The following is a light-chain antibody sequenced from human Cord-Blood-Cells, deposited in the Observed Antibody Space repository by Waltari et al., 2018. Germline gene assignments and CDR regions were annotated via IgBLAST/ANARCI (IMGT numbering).Light chain of an antibody. J-gene: IGKJ1*01. Sequence: IQMIQSPSSLAASVVDRVTSTCRASQIISSYLNWYQQKPGKAPKLLIYAASSLQSGVPSRFSGSGSGTDFTLTISSLQPEDFATYYCQQSYSTPQTFGQGTKVEIK. CDR3: QQSYSTPQT. CDR2: AAS. CDR1: QIISSY. V-gene: IGKV1-39*01.